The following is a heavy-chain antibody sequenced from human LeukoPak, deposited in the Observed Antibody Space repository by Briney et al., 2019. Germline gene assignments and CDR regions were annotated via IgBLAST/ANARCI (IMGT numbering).Heavy chain of an antibody. Sequence: SETLSLTCTVSGASISSDYWTWIRQPPGMGLEWIGYIYYSGSTNYNPSLKSRVTMSVDTSRNQFPLELPSVTAADSAVYYCARYLRQPGTFYLDHWGQGTLVTVSS. V-gene: IGHV4-59*01. D-gene: IGHD3-16*01. CDR3: ARYLRQPGTFYLDH. CDR2: IYYSGST. J-gene: IGHJ4*02. CDR1: GASISSDY.